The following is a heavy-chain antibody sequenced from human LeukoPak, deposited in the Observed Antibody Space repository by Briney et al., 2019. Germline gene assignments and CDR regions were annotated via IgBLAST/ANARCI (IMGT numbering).Heavy chain of an antibody. CDR1: GYTFTGYY. CDR2: INPNSGGT. CDR3: ARLGYYDSSGYMRDWYFDY. D-gene: IGHD3-22*01. J-gene: IGHJ4*02. V-gene: IGHV1-2*06. Sequence: ASVKVSCKASGYTFTGYYMHWVRQAPGQGLEWMGRINPNSGGTNYAQKFQGRVTMTRDTSISTAYIELSRLRSDDTAVYYCARLGYYDSSGYMRDWYFDYWGQGTLVTVSS.